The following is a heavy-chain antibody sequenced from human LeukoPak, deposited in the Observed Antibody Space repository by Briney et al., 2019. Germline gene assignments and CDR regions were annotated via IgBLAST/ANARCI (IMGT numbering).Heavy chain of an antibody. CDR2: IWYDGSNK. Sequence: PGGSLRLSCAASGLTFSSYGMHWVRQAPGKGLEWVAVIWYDGSNKYYADSVKGRFTISRDNSKNTLYLQMNSLRAEDTAVYYCARDQGAVYDFWSGYYDTGYYFDYWGQGTLVTVSS. J-gene: IGHJ4*02. CDR1: GLTFSSYG. V-gene: IGHV3-33*01. D-gene: IGHD3-3*01. CDR3: ARDQGAVYDFWSGYYDTGYYFDY.